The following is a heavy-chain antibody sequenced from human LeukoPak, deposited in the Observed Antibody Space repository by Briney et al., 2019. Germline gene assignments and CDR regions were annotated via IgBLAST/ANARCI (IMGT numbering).Heavy chain of an antibody. D-gene: IGHD4-17*01. Sequence: GGSLRLSCAASGFTFSRYAMSWVRQAPGKGLEWVSGISDSGSSTNYADSVKGRFTISRDNSKNTLYLQMISLRAEDTAVYYCAFRFYGDFESFWGQGTLVTVSS. J-gene: IGHJ4*02. V-gene: IGHV3-23*01. CDR3: AFRFYGDFESF. CDR1: GFTFSRYA. CDR2: ISDSGSST.